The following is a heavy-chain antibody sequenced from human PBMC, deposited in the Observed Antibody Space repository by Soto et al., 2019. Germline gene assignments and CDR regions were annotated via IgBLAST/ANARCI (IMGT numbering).Heavy chain of an antibody. D-gene: IGHD3-3*01. CDR2: IIPILGTA. V-gene: IGHV1-69*13. J-gene: IGHJ4*02. CDR1: GCTFSSYA. CDR3: AGAGPNTIFGVVTRVDY. Sequence: SVQVSCKASGCTFSSYAISWVRQAPGQELEWMGGIIPILGTANYAQKFQDRVTITADESTSTAYMELSSLRSEDTAVYYCAGAGPNTIFGVVTRVDYWGQGTLVTVSS.